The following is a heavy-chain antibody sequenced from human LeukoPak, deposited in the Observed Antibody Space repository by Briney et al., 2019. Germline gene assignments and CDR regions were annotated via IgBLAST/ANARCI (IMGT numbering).Heavy chain of an antibody. J-gene: IGHJ4*02. CDR3: ARDRVRSYSSGWYEGQGGVFDY. CDR2: IYYSGST. Sequence: PSETLSLTCTVSGGSISSSSYYWGWIRQPPGKGLEWIGSIYYSGSTYYNPSLKSRVTISVDTSKNQFSLKLSSVTAADTAVYYCARDRVRSYSSGWYEGQGGVFDYWGQGTLVTVSS. V-gene: IGHV4-39*07. CDR1: GGSISSSSYY. D-gene: IGHD6-19*01.